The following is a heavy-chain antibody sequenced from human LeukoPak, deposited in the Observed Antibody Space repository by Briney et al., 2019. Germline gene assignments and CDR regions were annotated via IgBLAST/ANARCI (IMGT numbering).Heavy chain of an antibody. D-gene: IGHD3-9*01. Sequence: GGSLRLSCAASGFTFSSYWMSWVRQAPGKGLEWVANIKQDGSEKHYVDSVKGRFTISRDNAKNSLYLQMNSLRAEDTAVYYCARDQNDILTGYYDHNWFDPWGQGTLVTVSS. CDR1: GFTFSSYW. CDR2: IKQDGSEK. J-gene: IGHJ5*02. V-gene: IGHV3-7*01. CDR3: ARDQNDILTGYYDHNWFDP.